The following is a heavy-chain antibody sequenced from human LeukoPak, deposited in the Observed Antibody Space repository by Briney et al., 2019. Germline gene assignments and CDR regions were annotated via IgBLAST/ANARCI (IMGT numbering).Heavy chain of an antibody. J-gene: IGHJ3*02. CDR2: INHSGST. CDR3: SSIAARPWAFDI. D-gene: IGHD6-6*01. CDR1: GGSIRSSYYY. Sequence: PSETLSLTCTVSGGSIRSSYYYWGWIRQPPGKGLEWIGEINHSGSTNYNPSLKSRVTISVDTSKNQFSLKLSSVTAADTAVYYCSSIAARPWAFDIWGQGTMVTVSS. V-gene: IGHV4-39*07.